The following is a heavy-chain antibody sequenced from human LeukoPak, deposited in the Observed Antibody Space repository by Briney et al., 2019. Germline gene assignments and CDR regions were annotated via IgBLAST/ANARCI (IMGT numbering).Heavy chain of an antibody. CDR3: ARGDSNWFDP. CDR2: IYYSGST. V-gene: IGHV4-39*01. CDR1: GGSISSSSYY. D-gene: IGHD3-16*01. Sequence: SETLSLTCTVSGGSISSSSYYWGWIRQPPGKGLEWIGSIYYSGSTYYNPSLKSRVTISVDTSKNQFSLKLSSVTAADTAVYYCARGDSNWFDPWGQGTLVSVSS. J-gene: IGHJ5*02.